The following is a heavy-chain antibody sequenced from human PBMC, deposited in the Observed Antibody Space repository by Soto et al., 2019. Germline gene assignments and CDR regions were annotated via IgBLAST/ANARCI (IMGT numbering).Heavy chain of an antibody. CDR3: AKDRVTIFGVVNHYYYYYGMDV. J-gene: IGHJ6*02. Sequence: PGGSLRLSCAASGFTFSSYGMHWVRQAPGKGLEWVAVISYDGSNKYYADSVKGRFTISRDNSKNTLYLQMNSLRAEDTAVYYCAKDRVTIFGVVNHYYYYYGMDVWGQGTTVTVS. CDR1: GFTFSSYG. V-gene: IGHV3-30*18. CDR2: ISYDGSNK. D-gene: IGHD3-3*01.